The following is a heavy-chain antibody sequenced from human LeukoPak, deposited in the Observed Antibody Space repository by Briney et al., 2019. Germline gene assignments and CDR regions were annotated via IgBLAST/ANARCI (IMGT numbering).Heavy chain of an antibody. CDR2: IYPGDSDT. V-gene: IGHV5-51*01. CDR3: ARPAYVQWELLPYYFDY. CDR1: GYSFTSYW. J-gene: IGHJ4*02. D-gene: IGHD1-26*01. Sequence: GESLKISCKGSGYSFTSYWIGWVRQMPGKGLEWMGIIYPGDSDTTYSPSFQGQVTISADKSISTAYLQWSSLKASDSAMYYCARPAYVQWELLPYYFDYWGQGTLVTVSS.